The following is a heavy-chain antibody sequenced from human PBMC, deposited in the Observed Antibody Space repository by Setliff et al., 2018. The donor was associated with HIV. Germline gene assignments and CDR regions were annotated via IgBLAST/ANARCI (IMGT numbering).Heavy chain of an antibody. D-gene: IGHD3-22*01. Sequence: SETLSLTCTVSGGSISSHYWSWIRQPPGKGLEWIGYIYYSGSTNYNPSVKTRVSMSVDTSKKHFSMRLTSVTSADTAIYYCARADYESGSYFFDYWGQGTLVTVSS. CDR3: ARADYESGSYFFDY. V-gene: IGHV4-59*11. CDR1: GGSISSHY. CDR2: IYYSGST. J-gene: IGHJ4*02.